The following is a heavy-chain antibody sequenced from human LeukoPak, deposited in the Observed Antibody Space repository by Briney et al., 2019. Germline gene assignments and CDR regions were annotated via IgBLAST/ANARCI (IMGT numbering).Heavy chain of an antibody. D-gene: IGHD3-10*01. CDR2: IIPIFGTA. CDR3: AISGRSVSWFASWFDP. J-gene: IGHJ5*02. CDR1: GGTFSSYA. V-gene: IGHV1-69*13. Sequence: SVKVSCKASGGTFSSYAISWVRQAPGQGLEWMGGIIPIFGTANYAQKFQGRVTITADESTSTAYMELSSLRSEDTAVYYCAISGRSVSWFASWFDPWGQGTLVTVSS.